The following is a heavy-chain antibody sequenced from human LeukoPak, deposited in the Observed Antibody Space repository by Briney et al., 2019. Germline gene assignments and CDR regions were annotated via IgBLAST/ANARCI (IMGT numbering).Heavy chain of an antibody. CDR2: ISWNSGSI. CDR3: AKASTAGSYYQPYSWFDP. J-gene: IGHJ5*02. V-gene: IGHV3-9*01. CDR1: GFTFDDYA. D-gene: IGHD3-10*01. Sequence: GGSLRLSCAASGFTFDDYAMHWVRQAPGKGLEWVSGISWNSGSIGYADSVKGRFTISRDNAKNSLYLQMNSLRAEDTALYYCAKASTAGSYYQPYSWFDPWGQGTLVTVSS.